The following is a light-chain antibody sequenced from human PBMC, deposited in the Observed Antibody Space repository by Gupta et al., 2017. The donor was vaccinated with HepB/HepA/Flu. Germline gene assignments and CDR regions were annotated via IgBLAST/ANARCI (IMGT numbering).Light chain of an antibody. V-gene: IGLV1-44*01. CDR2: SNN. CDR1: SSNIGSNT. Sequence: QSVLTQPPSASGTPGQRVTISCSGSSSNIGSNTVNWYQKLQGTAPKLLIYSNNQRPSGVPDRFSGSKSGTSASLAISGLQSEDEADYYCAAWDDSLNGPYVVFGGGTKLTVL. J-gene: IGLJ2*01. CDR3: AAWDDSLNGPYVV.